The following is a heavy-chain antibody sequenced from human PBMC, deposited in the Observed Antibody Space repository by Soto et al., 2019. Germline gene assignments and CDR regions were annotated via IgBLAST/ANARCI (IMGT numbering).Heavy chain of an antibody. Sequence: GSLRLSCAASGFTFSSYAMSWVRQAPGKGLEWVSAISGSGGSTYYADSVKGRFTISRDNSKNTLYLQMNSLRAEDTAVYYCAKGYSSIGIRLWPFDYWGQGTLVTVSS. CDR3: AKGYSSIGIRLWPFDY. V-gene: IGHV3-23*01. D-gene: IGHD2-21*01. CDR2: ISGSGGST. CDR1: GFTFSSYA. J-gene: IGHJ4*02.